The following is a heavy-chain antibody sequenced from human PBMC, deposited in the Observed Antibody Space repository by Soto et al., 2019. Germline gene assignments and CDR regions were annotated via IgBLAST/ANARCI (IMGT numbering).Heavy chain of an antibody. V-gene: IGHV1-18*01. CDR3: ARGAGISIFGVVIMAAFDI. J-gene: IGHJ3*02. CDR2: ISAYNGNT. D-gene: IGHD3-3*01. CDR1: GYTFTSYG. Sequence: QVQLVQSGAEVKKPGASVKVSCKASGYTFTSYGISWVRQAPGQGLEWMGWISAYNGNTNYAQKLQGRVTMTTDTSTSTANMELRSLRSDDTAVYYCARGAGISIFGVVIMAAFDIWGQGTMVTVSS.